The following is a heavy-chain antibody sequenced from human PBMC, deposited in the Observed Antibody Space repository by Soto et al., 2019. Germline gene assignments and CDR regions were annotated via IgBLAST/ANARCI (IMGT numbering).Heavy chain of an antibody. CDR2: ISADMSNR. V-gene: IGHV1-18*01. CDR1: GYTFSTHG. Sequence: QVQLVQSGPEVRKPGASVKVSCKGSGYTFSTHGISWVRQAPGQGVEWMGWISADMSNRNYAEKFKGRVTMTTDTSTSTAYLELRSLSSDDTAVSYCLRAAWQQCLGDYWGEGILVTVSS. J-gene: IGHJ4*02. D-gene: IGHD2-2*01. CDR3: LRAAWQQCLGDY.